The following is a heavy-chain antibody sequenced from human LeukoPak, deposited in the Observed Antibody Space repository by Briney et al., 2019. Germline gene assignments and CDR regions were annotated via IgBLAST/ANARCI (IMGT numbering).Heavy chain of an antibody. CDR3: ARDYYKNFDY. CDR2: ISSSSSYI. V-gene: IGHV3-21*01. D-gene: IGHD3-22*01. CDR1: GFTFSSYT. J-gene: IGHJ4*02. Sequence: GGSLRLSGAASGFTFSSYTMNWVRQAPGKGLEWVSSISSSSSYIFYADSVKGRFTISRDNAKNSLYLQMNSLRAEDTAVYYCARDYYKNFDYWGQGTLVTVSS.